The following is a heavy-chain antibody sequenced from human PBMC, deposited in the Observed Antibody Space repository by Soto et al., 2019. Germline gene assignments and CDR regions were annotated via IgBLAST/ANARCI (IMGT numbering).Heavy chain of an antibody. V-gene: IGHV4-34*01. CDR3: ARTYSSSWYRYYFDY. Sequence: SETLSLTCSVYGGSFSGYYWNWIRKPPGKGLEWIGEINHSGSTNYNPSLKSRVTISVDTSKNQFSLKLSSVTAADTAVYYCARTYSSSWYRYYFDYWGQGTLVTVSS. CDR2: INHSGST. D-gene: IGHD6-13*01. CDR1: GGSFSGYY. J-gene: IGHJ4*02.